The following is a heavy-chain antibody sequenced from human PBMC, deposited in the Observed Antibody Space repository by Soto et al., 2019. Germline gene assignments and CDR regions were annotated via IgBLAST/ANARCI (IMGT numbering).Heavy chain of an antibody. V-gene: IGHV4-31*03. J-gene: IGHJ5*02. Sequence: QVQLQESGPGLVNPSQTLSLTCTVSGGSISSGGYYWRWIRQHPGKGLEWIGYTFYSGATYYNPSLKSRTSISVDTSKNQFSLTLTSLTAADTAVYYCARVQPYDYGANTGWLDPWGQGTLVTVSS. D-gene: IGHD4-17*01. CDR1: GGSISSGGYY. CDR3: ARVQPYDYGANTGWLDP. CDR2: TFYSGAT.